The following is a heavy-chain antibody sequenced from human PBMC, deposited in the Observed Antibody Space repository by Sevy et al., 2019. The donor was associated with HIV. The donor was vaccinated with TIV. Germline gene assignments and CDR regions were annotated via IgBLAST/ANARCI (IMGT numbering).Heavy chain of an antibody. CDR3: AGGRYDSSGSFDAFDI. V-gene: IGHV3-23*01. CDR1: GFTFITYA. D-gene: IGHD3-22*01. CDR2: IYGTSGTT. Sequence: GGSLRLSCKPSGFTFITYAMNWVRQAPGKGLEWVSTIYGTSGTTYYAESVRGRFAISRDNSMNTLFLQMNTLRTEDTALYYCAGGRYDSSGSFDAFDIWGQWTMVTVSS. J-gene: IGHJ3*02.